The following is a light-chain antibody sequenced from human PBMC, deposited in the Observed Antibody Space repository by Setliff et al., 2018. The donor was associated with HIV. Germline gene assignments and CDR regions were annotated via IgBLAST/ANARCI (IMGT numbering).Light chain of an antibody. V-gene: IGLV2-23*02. CDR2: EVT. Sequence: QSALNQPASVSGSPGQSITISCTGTSSDVGNYNVVSWYQQHPGKAPKLIIYEVTRRPSGVSNRFSGSKSGSTASLTISGLQPEDEGDYYCCSYAGSRTYVFGTGTKVTVL. CDR3: CSYAGSRTYV. J-gene: IGLJ1*01. CDR1: SSDVGNYNV.